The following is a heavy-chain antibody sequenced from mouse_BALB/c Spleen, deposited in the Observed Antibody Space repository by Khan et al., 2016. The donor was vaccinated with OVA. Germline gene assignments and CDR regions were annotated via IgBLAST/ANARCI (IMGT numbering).Heavy chain of an antibody. Sequence: EVQLQESGPEVVKPGASVKMSCRASGYTFTDYSLDWVQQSHGKSLEWIGYIFPNTGDTVYNQKFKTKATLTVNISSSTAHMELRSLTSEESAVYYCARSGYGSFAYWGQGTLVTVSA. CDR1: GYTFTDYS. V-gene: IGHV1S29*02. CDR2: IFPNTGDT. D-gene: IGHD1-2*01. J-gene: IGHJ3*01. CDR3: ARSGYGSFAY.